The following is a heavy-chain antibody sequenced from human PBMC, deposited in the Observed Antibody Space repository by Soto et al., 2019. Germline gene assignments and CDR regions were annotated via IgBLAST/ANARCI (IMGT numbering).Heavy chain of an antibody. CDR2: INSNGGST. V-gene: IGHV3-64D*06. CDR1: GFTFRTYT. D-gene: IGHD3-22*01. J-gene: IGHJ4*02. CDR3: VKSKNYYDSSGPFDY. Sequence: PGGSLRLSCSASGFTFRTYTMHWVRQAPGKGLEYVSTINSNGGSTYYADSVKARFTISRDNSKNTLYLQMSSLRTEDTALYYCVKSKNYYDSSGPFDYWGQGT.